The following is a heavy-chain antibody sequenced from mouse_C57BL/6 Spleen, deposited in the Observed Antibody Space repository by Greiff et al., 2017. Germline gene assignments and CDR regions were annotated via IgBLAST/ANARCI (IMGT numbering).Heavy chain of an antibody. Sequence: QVQLKESGAELVRPGTSVKLSCKASGYTFTSYWMHWVKQRPGQGLEWIGVIDPSDSYTNYNQKFKGKATLTVDTSSSTAYMQLSSLTSEDSAVYYCARDYSKGAYWGQGTLVTVSA. CDR1: GYTFTSYW. CDR2: IDPSDSYT. V-gene: IGHV1-59*01. D-gene: IGHD2-5*01. CDR3: ARDYSKGAY. J-gene: IGHJ3*01.